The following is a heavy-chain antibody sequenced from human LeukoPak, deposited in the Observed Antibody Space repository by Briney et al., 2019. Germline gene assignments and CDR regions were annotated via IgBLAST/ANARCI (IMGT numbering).Heavy chain of an antibody. V-gene: IGHV3-23*01. Sequence: GGSLRLSCAASGLTFSGSAMSWVRQAPGKGLEGVSLISGSGNCTYYADSVKGRFTISRDNSKNTLYLQMNSLRAEDTAVYYCAKVLVLVSANRYYFDYWGQGTLVTVSS. CDR1: GLTFSGSA. J-gene: IGHJ4*02. D-gene: IGHD2-15*01. CDR3: AKVLVLVSANRYYFDY. CDR2: ISGSGNCT.